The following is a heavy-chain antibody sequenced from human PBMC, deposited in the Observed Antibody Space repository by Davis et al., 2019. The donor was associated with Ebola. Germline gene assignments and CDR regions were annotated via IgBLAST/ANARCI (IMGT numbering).Heavy chain of an antibody. CDR2: IYNTGNS. CDR1: GASISSGGYF. V-gene: IGHV4-31*03. Sequence: PSETLSLTCTVSGASISSGGYFWSWIRQHPGKGLEWIGNIYNTGNSYNNPSLKSRVTISVDTSENQLSLRLSPVTAADTAVYYCASHCSSDRCYFRFDPWGQGTLVTVSS. J-gene: IGHJ5*02. CDR3: ASHCSSDRCYFRFDP. D-gene: IGHD2-2*01.